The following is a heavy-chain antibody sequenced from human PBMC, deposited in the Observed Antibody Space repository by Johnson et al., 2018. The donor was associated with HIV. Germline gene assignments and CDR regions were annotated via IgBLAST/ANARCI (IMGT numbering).Heavy chain of an antibody. J-gene: IGHJ3*02. CDR3: GRDQGGQWLAYDAFDI. Sequence: VHLVESGGGLVQPGGSLRLSCAASGFTFSSYWMSWVRQAPGKGLEWVANIKQDGSEKYYVDSVKGRFTISRDNAKNSLYLKMNSLRAEDTALYYCGRDQGGQWLAYDAFDIWGQGTMVTVSS. CDR2: IKQDGSEK. D-gene: IGHD6-19*01. V-gene: IGHV3-7*01. CDR1: GFTFSSYW.